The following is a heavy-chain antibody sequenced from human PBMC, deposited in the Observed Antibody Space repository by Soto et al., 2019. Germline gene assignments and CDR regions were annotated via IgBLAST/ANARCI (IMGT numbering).Heavy chain of an antibody. Sequence: PSETLSLTCTVSGGSLSTYYWSWIRQAPGKGLEWIGYIYYSGSTNYNPSLKSRVTISVDTSKNQFSLKLSSVTAADTAVYYCAREALRYNGLDVWGQGTKVTVSS. CDR3: AREALRYNGLDV. V-gene: IGHV4-59*12. J-gene: IGHJ6*02. CDR1: GGSLSTYY. CDR2: IYYSGST.